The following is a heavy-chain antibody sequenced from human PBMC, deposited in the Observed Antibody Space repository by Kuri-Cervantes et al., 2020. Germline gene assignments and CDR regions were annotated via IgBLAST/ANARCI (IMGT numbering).Heavy chain of an antibody. Sequence: CAASRFPLSSYAMGWVRQAPGKGLEWVSAIGGSGGRTYYADSVKGRYTISRDNSKNTLYLQMSTLRAEDTAVYFFARDPNYYDSSGYYREQLEHSYLDYWGQGTLVTVSS. CDR2: IGGSGGRT. D-gene: IGHD3-22*01. CDR3: ARDPNYYDSSGYYREQLEHSYLDY. J-gene: IGHJ4*02. V-gene: IGHV3-23*01. CDR1: RFPLSSYA.